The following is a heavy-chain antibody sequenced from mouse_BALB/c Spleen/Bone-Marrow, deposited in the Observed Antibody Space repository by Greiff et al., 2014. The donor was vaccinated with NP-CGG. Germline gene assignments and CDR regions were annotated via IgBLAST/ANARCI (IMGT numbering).Heavy chain of an antibody. J-gene: IGHJ3*01. V-gene: IGHV5-6-5*01. CDR2: ISSGGST. D-gene: IGHD2-10*02. Sequence: EVNVVESGGGLVKPGGSLKLSCAASGFTFSSYAMSWVRQTPEKRLEWVASISSGGSTYYPDSVKGRFTISRDNARNILYLQVSSLRSEDTAMYYCAKRGAYGNFWFAYWGQGTLVTVSA. CDR3: AKRGAYGNFWFAY. CDR1: GFTFSSYA.